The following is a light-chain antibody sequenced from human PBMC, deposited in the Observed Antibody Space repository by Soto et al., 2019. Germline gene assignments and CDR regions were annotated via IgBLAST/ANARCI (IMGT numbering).Light chain of an antibody. J-gene: IGLJ1*01. CDR1: TGAVTSGHY. V-gene: IGLV7-46*01. CDR2: DTD. Sequence: QAVVTQEPSLTVSPGGTVTLTCGSSTGAVTSGHYPYWFQQKPGQAPRTLIYDTDNTHSWTPARFSGSLLGGKAALTLSGAQHEDEADYYCLLTYSDGRGVFGPGTKLTVL. CDR3: LLTYSDGRGV.